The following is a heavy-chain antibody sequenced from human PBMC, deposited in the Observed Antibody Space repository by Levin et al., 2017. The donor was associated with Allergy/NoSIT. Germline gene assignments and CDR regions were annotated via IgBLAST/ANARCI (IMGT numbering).Heavy chain of an antibody. V-gene: IGHV4-61*01. CDR2: IYHSGST. D-gene: IGHD6-13*01. Sequence: SETLSLTCTVSGGSISSSSYYWGWIRQPPGKGLEWIGYIYHSGSTNYNPSLKSRVTISVDTSKNQFSLKLSSVTAADTAVYYCAREAGYSSSWYVDYWGQGTLVTVSS. CDR1: GGSISSSSYY. J-gene: IGHJ4*02. CDR3: AREAGYSSSWYVDY.